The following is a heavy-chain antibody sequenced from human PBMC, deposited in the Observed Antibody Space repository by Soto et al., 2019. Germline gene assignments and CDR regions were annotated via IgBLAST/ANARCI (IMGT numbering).Heavy chain of an antibody. CDR3: ATQIPGLALL. CDR1: GGSISSSSYY. Sequence: PSETLSLTCTVSGGSISSSSYYWGWIRQPPGKGLEWIGSIYYSGSTYYNLSLKSRVTISVDTSKNQFSLKLSSVTAADPGVYYCATQIPGLALLWGQGTMVTV. CDR2: IYYSGST. D-gene: IGHD6-19*01. J-gene: IGHJ3*01. V-gene: IGHV4-39*01.